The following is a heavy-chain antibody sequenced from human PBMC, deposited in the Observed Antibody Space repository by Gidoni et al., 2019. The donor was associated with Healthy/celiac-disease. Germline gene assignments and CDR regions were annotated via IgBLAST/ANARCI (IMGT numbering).Heavy chain of an antibody. J-gene: IGHJ4*02. V-gene: IGHV3-21*01. CDR3: ARDVLLWFGADY. CDR1: GFTFSSYS. Sequence: EVQLVESGGGLVKPGGSLRLSCAASGFTFSSYSMNWVRHAPGKGLEWVSSISSSSSYIYYADSVKGRFTISRDNAKNSLYLQMNSLRAEDTAVYYCARDVLLWFGADYWGQGTLVTVSS. D-gene: IGHD3-10*01. CDR2: ISSSSSYI.